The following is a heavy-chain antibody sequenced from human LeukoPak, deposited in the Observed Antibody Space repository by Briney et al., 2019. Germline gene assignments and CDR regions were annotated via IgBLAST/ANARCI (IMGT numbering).Heavy chain of an antibody. CDR1: GFTFSSYA. CDR3: ARAARYSSSSNFDY. J-gene: IGHJ4*02. Sequence: GGSLRLSCATSGFTFSSYAFHWVRQAPGKGLEWVAIIYYDGSNKYYADSVKGRFTISRDNSKNTLYLQMSSLRAEDTAVYYCARAARYSSSSNFDYWGQGTLVTVSS. CDR2: IYYDGSNK. V-gene: IGHV3-30*04. D-gene: IGHD6-6*01.